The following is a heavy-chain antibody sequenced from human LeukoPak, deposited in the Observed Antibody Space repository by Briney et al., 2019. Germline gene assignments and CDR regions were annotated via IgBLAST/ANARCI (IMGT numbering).Heavy chain of an antibody. CDR1: GGSFSGYY. J-gene: IGHJ6*02. D-gene: IGHD1-26*01. CDR2: INHSGST. V-gene: IGHV4-34*01. Sequence: SETLSLTCAVYGGSFSGYYWSWIRQPPGKGLEWIGEINHSGSTNYNPSLKSRVTISVDTSKNQFSLKLSSVTAADTAVYYCARVKVGATFYYYAMDVWGQGTTVTVSS. CDR3: ARVKVGATFYYYAMDV.